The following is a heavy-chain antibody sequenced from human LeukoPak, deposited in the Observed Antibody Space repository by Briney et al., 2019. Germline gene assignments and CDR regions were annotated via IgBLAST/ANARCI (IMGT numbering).Heavy chain of an antibody. V-gene: IGHV4-61*01. CDR3: ARGGSSGPGVDY. CDR2: IYYSGST. D-gene: IGHD3-22*01. Sequence: PSETLSLTCTVSGGSVSSGSYYWSWIRQPPGKGLGWIGYIYYSGSTNYNPSLKSRVTISVDTSKNQFSLKLSSVTAADTAVYYCARGGSSGPGVDYWGQGTLVTVSS. CDR1: GGSVSSGSYY. J-gene: IGHJ4*02.